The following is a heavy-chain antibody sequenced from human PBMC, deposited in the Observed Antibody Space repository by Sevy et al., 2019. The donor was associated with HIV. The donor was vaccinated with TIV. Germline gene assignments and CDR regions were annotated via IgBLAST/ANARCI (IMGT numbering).Heavy chain of an antibody. CDR2: ISSSSSYI. J-gene: IGHJ4*02. Sequence: GGSLRLSCAASVFTFSSYSRNWVRKAPGKGLEWVSSISSSSSYIYYADSVKGRFTISRDNAKNSLYLQMNSLRAEDTAVYYCARDPHSSSWPYYFDYWGQGTLVTVSS. V-gene: IGHV3-21*01. CDR1: VFTFSSYS. CDR3: ARDPHSSSWPYYFDY. D-gene: IGHD6-13*01.